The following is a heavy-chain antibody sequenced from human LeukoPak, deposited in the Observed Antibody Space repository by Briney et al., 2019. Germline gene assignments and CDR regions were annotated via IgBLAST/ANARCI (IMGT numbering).Heavy chain of an antibody. CDR2: INPNSGGT. CDR3: ARSIYCTNGVCYRFFDY. V-gene: IGHV1-2*02. Sequence: GASVKVSCKASGYTFTGYYMHWVRQAPGQGLEWMGWINPNSGGTNYAQKFQGRVTMTRDTSISTAYMELSRLRSDDTAVYYCARSIYCTNGVCYRFFDYWGQGTLVTVSS. CDR1: GYTFTGYY. J-gene: IGHJ4*02. D-gene: IGHD2-8*01.